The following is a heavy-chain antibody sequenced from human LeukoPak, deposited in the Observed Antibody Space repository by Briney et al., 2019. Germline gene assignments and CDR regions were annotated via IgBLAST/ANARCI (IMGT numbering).Heavy chain of an antibody. V-gene: IGHV3-23*01. Sequence: GGSLRLSCAASGFTFSGSWMSWVRQAPGKGLEWVSGISGSGDSTYYADSVRGRFTISRDNSKNTLFLQVNSLRAEDTAVYYCAKDSLGDVLRYFGYWGQGTLVTVSS. CDR3: AKDSLGDVLRYFGY. CDR2: ISGSGDST. J-gene: IGHJ4*02. CDR1: GFTFSGSW. D-gene: IGHD3-9*01.